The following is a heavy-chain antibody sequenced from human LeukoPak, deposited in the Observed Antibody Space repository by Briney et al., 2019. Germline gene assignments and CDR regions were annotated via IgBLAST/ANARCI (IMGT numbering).Heavy chain of an antibody. D-gene: IGHD2-15*01. J-gene: IGHJ5*02. Sequence: PSETLSLTCAVSGYSISSGYYWSWIRQPPGKGLEWIGYIYYSGSTNYNPSLKSRVTISVDTSKNQFSLKLSSVTAADTAVYYCARDRSGSGFDPWGQGTLVTVSS. CDR2: IYYSGST. CDR1: GYSISSGYY. V-gene: IGHV4-61*01. CDR3: ARDRSGSGFDP.